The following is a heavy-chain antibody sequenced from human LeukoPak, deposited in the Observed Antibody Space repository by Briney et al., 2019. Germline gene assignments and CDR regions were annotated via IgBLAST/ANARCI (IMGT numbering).Heavy chain of an antibody. CDR3: ATGDYKYNWFDP. Sequence: GASVKVSCEVSGYTLTELSMHWVRQAPGKGLEWMGGFDPEDGETIYAQKFQGRVTMTEDTSTDTAYMELSSLRSEDTAVYYCATGDYKYNWFDPWGQGTLVTVSS. J-gene: IGHJ5*02. V-gene: IGHV1-24*01. CDR1: GYTLTELS. D-gene: IGHD4-17*01. CDR2: FDPEDGET.